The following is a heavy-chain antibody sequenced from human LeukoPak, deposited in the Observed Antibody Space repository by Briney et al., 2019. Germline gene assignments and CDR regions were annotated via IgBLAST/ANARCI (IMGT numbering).Heavy chain of an antibody. CDR2: IKQDGSEK. CDR1: GFTFSTFW. CDR3: ARGKIAAVS. V-gene: IGHV3-7*01. J-gene: IGHJ5*02. Sequence: GGSLRLSCAASGFTFSTFWMTWVRQSPGKGLEWEANIKQDGSEKHYVDSVKGRFTISRDNANDALYLQMNSLRAEDTAVYYCARGKIAAVSWGQGTLVTVSS. D-gene: IGHD6-13*01.